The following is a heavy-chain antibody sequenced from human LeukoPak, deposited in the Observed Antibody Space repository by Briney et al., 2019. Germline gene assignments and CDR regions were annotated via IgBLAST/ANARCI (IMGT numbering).Heavy chain of an antibody. Sequence: PSETLSLTCAVYGGSFSGYYWSWIRQPPGKGLEWIGEINHSGSTNYNPSLKSRVTISVETSKNQFSLKLSSVTAADTAVYYCARGYYGSGSHCCHMDVWGKGTTIPVS. CDR3: ARGYYGSGSHCCHMDV. V-gene: IGHV4-34*01. J-gene: IGHJ6*03. CDR2: INHSGST. D-gene: IGHD3-10*01. CDR1: GGSFSGYY.